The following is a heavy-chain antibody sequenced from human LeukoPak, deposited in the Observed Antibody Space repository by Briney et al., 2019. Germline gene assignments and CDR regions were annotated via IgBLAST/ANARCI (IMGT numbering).Heavy chain of an antibody. CDR2: VYYSGRT. Sequence: SETLSLTCTVTGGSISNYFWSWIRQPPGKGLEWIGYVYYSGRTNYNPSLRSRVTISEDTSKNQFSLKLTSVTAADTAVYYCATQLSGWSFDAFGMWGQGTMVTVSS. J-gene: IGHJ3*02. D-gene: IGHD6-19*01. V-gene: IGHV4-59*08. CDR1: GGSISNYF. CDR3: ATQLSGWSFDAFGM.